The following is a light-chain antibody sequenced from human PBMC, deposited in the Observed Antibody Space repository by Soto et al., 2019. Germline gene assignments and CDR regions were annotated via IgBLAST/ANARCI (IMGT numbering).Light chain of an antibody. V-gene: IGKV1-39*01. CDR1: QSISSY. CDR2: AAS. CDR3: QQSYSTPRT. Sequence: DIQMTQSPSSLSASLGDRVTITCRASQSISSYLDWYQQKPGKAPKLLIYAASSLQSGVPSRFSGSGSGTDFPLTISRLHPEDFATYYCQQSYSTPRTFGQGTKVEIK. J-gene: IGKJ1*01.